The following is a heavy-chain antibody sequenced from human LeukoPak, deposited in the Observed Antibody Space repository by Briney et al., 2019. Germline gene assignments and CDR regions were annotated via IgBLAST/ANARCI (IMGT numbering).Heavy chain of an antibody. CDR2: IYHSGST. J-gene: IGHJ4*02. CDR3: ARGPSSSWCGRVPFDY. D-gene: IGHD6-13*01. V-gene: IGHV4-4*02. CDR1: GGSISSSNW. Sequence: KSSETLSLTCAVSGGSISSSNWWSWVRQPPGKGLEWIGEIYHSGSTNYNPSLKSRVTISVDKSKNQFSLKLSSVTAADTAVYYCARGPSSSWCGRVPFDYWGQGTLVTVSS.